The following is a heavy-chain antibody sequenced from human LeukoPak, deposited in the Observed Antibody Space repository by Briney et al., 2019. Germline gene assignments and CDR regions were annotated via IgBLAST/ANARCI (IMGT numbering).Heavy chain of an antibody. Sequence: SETLSLTCTVSGGSISSSSYYWGWIRQPPGKGLEWIGTIYYSGSTYYNPSLKSRVTISIDTSKNQFSLRLSSVTAADTAVYYCARRTFGGVIAYWGQGTLVTVSS. CDR2: IYYSGST. CDR1: GGSISSSSYY. V-gene: IGHV4-39*07. D-gene: IGHD3-16*02. J-gene: IGHJ4*02. CDR3: ARRTFGGVIAY.